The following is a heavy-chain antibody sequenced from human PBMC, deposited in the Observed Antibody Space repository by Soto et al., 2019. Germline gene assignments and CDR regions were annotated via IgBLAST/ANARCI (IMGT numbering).Heavy chain of an antibody. J-gene: IGHJ4*02. CDR3: ARKEWLYPPDY. D-gene: IGHD3-3*01. V-gene: IGHV1-2*02. CDR1: GYTFTGYY. Sequence: EASGKVSCKASGYTFTGYYMHLVRQAPGQGLEWMGWINPNSGGTNYAQKFQGRVTMTRDTSISTAYMELSRLRSDDTAVYYCARKEWLYPPDYWGQGTLVTVSS. CDR2: INPNSGGT.